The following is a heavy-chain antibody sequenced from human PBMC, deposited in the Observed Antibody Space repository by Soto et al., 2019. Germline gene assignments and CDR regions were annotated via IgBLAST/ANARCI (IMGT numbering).Heavy chain of an antibody. J-gene: IGHJ5*02. CDR3: ARVGSGSYLLDP. CDR2: IHNSGST. CDR1: GGSISSYY. V-gene: IGHV4-4*07. Sequence: QVQLQESGPGLVKPSETLSLTCTVSGGSISSYYWSWIRQPAGKGLEWIGRIHNSGSTNYNPTLKSRIAMSVDTSKHQFSLRLSSVTAADTAGYYCARVGSGSYLLDPWRQGLLVTVSS. D-gene: IGHD1-26*01.